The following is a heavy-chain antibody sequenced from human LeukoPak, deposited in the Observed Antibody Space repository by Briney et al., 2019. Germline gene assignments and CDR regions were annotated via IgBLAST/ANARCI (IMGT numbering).Heavy chain of an antibody. CDR3: ATDSRTYYYGSGSYPLNYFDY. Sequence: ASVKVSCKASGYTFTGYYMHWVRQAPGQGLEWMGRINPNSGGTNYAQKFQGRVTMTRDTSISTAYMELSRLRSDDTAVYYCATDSRTYYYGSGSYPLNYFDYWGQRTLVTVSS. J-gene: IGHJ4*02. D-gene: IGHD3-10*01. V-gene: IGHV1-2*06. CDR2: INPNSGGT. CDR1: GYTFTGYY.